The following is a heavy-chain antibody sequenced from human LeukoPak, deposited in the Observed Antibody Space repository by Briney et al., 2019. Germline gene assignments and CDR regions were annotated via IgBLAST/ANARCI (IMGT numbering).Heavy chain of an antibody. CDR2: ISSSSSYI. CDR3: ARDFGGSFGY. V-gene: IGHV3-21*01. Sequence: GETLRLSCAASGVTFSSYSMNWVRQAPGKGLEWVSSISSSSSYIYYADSVKGRFTISRDNAKNSLYLQMNSLRAEDTAVYYCARDFGGSFGYWGQGTLVTVSS. D-gene: IGHD1-26*01. J-gene: IGHJ4*02. CDR1: GVTFSSYS.